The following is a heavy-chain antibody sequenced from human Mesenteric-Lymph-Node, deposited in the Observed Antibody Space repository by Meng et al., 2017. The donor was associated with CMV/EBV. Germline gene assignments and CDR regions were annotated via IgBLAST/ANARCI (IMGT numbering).Heavy chain of an antibody. Sequence: GESLKISCAASGFTFSSYAMSWVRQAPGKGLEWVSAISGSGGSTYYAASVKGRFSISRDNSKNTLYLQMNSLRAEDTAVYYCAKDGSPYYYDSSGYYGYFDYWGHGTLVTVSS. CDR1: GFTFSSYA. V-gene: IGHV3-23*01. CDR2: ISGSGGST. D-gene: IGHD3-22*01. J-gene: IGHJ4*01. CDR3: AKDGSPYYYDSSGYYGYFDY.